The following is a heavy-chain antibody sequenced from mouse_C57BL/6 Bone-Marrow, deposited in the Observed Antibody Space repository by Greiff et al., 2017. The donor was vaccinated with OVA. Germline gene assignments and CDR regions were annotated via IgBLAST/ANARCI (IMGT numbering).Heavy chain of an antibody. CDR3: ARGDYYGSSYGGFAY. CDR1: GYTFTSYW. Sequence: QVQLQQSGAELVRPGASVKMSCKASGYTFTSYWITWVKQRPGQGLEWIGDIYPGSGSTNYNEKFKSKATLTVDTSSSTAYMQLSSRTSEDSAVYYCARGDYYGSSYGGFAYWGQGTLVTVSA. D-gene: IGHD1-1*01. J-gene: IGHJ3*01. V-gene: IGHV1-55*01. CDR2: IYPGSGST.